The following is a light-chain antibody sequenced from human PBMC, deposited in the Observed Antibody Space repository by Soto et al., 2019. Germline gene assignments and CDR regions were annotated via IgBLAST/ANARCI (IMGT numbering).Light chain of an antibody. Sequence: QSALTQPASVSGSPGQSITISCTGTSSDVGSYNLVSWYQQHPDKAPKPMIYEDNKRPSGVSDRFSGSKSGNTASLTISGPQAEDEADYYCCSYAGTSTYVFGTGTKLTVL. CDR1: SSDVGSYNL. CDR3: CSYAGTSTYV. J-gene: IGLJ1*01. CDR2: EDN. V-gene: IGLV2-23*01.